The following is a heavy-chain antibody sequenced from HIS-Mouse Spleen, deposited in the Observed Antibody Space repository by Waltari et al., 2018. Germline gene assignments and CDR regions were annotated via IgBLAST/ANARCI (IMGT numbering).Heavy chain of an antibody. CDR1: GGSISSSSYY. J-gene: IGHJ2*01. V-gene: IGHV4-39*07. D-gene: IGHD6-13*01. CDR3: AREIPYSSSWYDWYFDL. CDR2: IYYSGST. Sequence: QLQLQESGPGLVKPSETLSLTCTVSGGSISSSSYYWGWIRQPPGKGLEWIGRIYYSGSTYSNPSLKSRVTISVETSKNQFSLKLSSVTAADTAVYYCAREIPYSSSWYDWYFDLWGRGTLVTVSS.